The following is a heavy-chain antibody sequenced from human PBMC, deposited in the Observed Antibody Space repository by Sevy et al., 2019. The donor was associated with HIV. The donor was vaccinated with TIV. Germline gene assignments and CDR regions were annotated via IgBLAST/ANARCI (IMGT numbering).Heavy chain of an antibody. J-gene: IGHJ4*02. CDR1: GFNFNNTW. CDR2: VESEVDGGTR. V-gene: IGHV3-15*04. Sequence: GGSLRLSCATSGFNFNNTWMSWVRQAPGKGLEWVGRVESEVDGGTRDYAAPVRGRFTMSRDDSRSTLYLQMDTLTSEDTAVYYCTTGGGSITVAGTPFDYWGQGTQVTVSS. CDR3: TTGGGSITVAGTPFDY. D-gene: IGHD6-19*01.